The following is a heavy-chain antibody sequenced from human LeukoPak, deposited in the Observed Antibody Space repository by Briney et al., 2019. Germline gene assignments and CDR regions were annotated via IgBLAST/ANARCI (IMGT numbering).Heavy chain of an antibody. CDR1: GYTFTSYY. J-gene: IGHJ4*02. CDR2: INPSGGST. CDR3: AREYSGYYFDY. V-gene: IGHV1-46*01. D-gene: IGHD5-12*01. Sequence: ASVKVSCKASGYTFTSYYMHWVRQAPGQGLEWMGIINPSGGSTSYAQKFQGRVTMTRDTSTSTVYMELCSLRSEDTAVYYCAREYSGYYFDYWGQGTLVTVSS.